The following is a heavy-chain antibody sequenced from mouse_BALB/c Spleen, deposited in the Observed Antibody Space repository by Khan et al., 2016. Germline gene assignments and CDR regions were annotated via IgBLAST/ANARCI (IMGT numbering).Heavy chain of an antibody. CDR1: DDSITSGY. V-gene: IGHV3-8*02. CDR2: LNYSGST. J-gene: IGHJ2*01. Sequence: EVQLQESGPTLVKPSQTLSLPCSVTDDSITSGYWNCVRSFPGNELEYIGYLNYSGSTFSIPSHKSRIFITRATSNYQYYLQLNSVTTEDTATYYCACNNGHYLNCWRHGTTLTISS. CDR3: ACNNGHYLNC. D-gene: IGHD2-1*01.